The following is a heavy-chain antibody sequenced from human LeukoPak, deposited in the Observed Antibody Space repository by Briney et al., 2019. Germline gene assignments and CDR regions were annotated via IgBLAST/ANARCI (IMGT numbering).Heavy chain of an antibody. J-gene: IGHJ4*02. CDR1: GGSISSYY. CDR3: ARTTYYYGSGSYHIGSSFDY. CDR2: IYYSGST. V-gene: IGHV4-59*01. Sequence: PSETLSLTCTVSGGSISSYYWSWIRQPPGKGLEWIGYIYYSGSTNYNPSLKSRVTISVDTSKNQFSLKLSSVTAADTAVYYCARTTYYYGSGSYHIGSSFDYWGQGTLVTVSS. D-gene: IGHD3-10*01.